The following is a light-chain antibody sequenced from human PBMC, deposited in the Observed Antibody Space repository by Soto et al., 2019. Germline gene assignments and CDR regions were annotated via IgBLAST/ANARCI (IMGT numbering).Light chain of an antibody. J-gene: IGLJ3*02. CDR2: EVS. CDR1: SSDVGIYNY. Sequence: QSALTQPASVSGSPGQSITISCTGTSSDVGIYNYVSWYQQHPGKAPKLMIYEVSNRPSGVSNRFSGSKSGNTASLTISGLQAEDEADYYCSSFTSSSTMMFGGGTKVTVL. CDR3: SSFTSSSTMM. V-gene: IGLV2-14*01.